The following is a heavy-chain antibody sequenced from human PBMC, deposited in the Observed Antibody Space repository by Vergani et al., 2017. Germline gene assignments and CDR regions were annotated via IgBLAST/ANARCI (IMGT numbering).Heavy chain of an antibody. CDR2: IYPADSDT. Sequence: EVELVQSGPEMRKPGESLKISCKGSEYSFGNYWIGWVRQMPGKGLEWMGFIYPADSDTRYSPSFQGQVTISADKSLSTACLQWDSLKASDTALYYCARHTTYTDSWGQGTLVTVSS. V-gene: IGHV5-51*01. CDR3: ARHTTYTDS. D-gene: IGHD1-1*01. J-gene: IGHJ4*02. CDR1: EYSFGNYW.